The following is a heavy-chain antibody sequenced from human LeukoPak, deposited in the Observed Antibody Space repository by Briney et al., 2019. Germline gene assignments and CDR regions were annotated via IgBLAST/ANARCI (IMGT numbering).Heavy chain of an antibody. J-gene: IGHJ3*02. V-gene: IGHV1-69*04. CDR1: GGTFSSYT. CDR3: ARDAYSYGPDDAFDI. CDR2: IIPILGIA. Sequence: SVKVSCKASGGTFSSYTISWVRQAPGQGLEWMGRIIPILGIANYARKFQGRVTITADKSTSTAYMELSSLRSEDTAVYYCARDAYSYGPDDAFDIWGQGTMVTVSS. D-gene: IGHD5-18*01.